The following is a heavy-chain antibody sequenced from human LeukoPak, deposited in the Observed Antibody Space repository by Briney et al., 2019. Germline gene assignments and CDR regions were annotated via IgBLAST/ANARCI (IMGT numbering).Heavy chain of an antibody. D-gene: IGHD2-2*01. CDR3: ARNEGIYCSSTSCAHFDY. J-gene: IGHJ4*02. V-gene: IGHV7-4-1*02. CDR2: INTNTGNP. Sequence: GASVKVSCKASGYTFNSNAMNWVRQAPGQGLEWMGWINTNTGNPTYVQGFTGRFVFSLDTSVSTAYLQISSLKAEDTAVYYCARNEGIYCSSTSCAHFDYWGQGTLVTVSS. CDR1: GYTFNSNA.